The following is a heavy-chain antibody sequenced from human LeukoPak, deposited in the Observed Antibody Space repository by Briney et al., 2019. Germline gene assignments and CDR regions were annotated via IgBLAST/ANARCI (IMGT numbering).Heavy chain of an antibody. CDR3: ARDPPYDWNDVGAFDV. Sequence: SETLSLTCTVSGYSISSGYYWGWIRQPPGKGLEWTGSIDHSGSTNYNPSLKSRVTISVDTSKNQFSLKLSSVTAADTAVYYCARDPPYDWNDVGAFDVWGQGTMVTVSS. J-gene: IGHJ3*01. D-gene: IGHD1-1*01. CDR1: GYSISSGYY. V-gene: IGHV4-38-2*02. CDR2: IDHSGST.